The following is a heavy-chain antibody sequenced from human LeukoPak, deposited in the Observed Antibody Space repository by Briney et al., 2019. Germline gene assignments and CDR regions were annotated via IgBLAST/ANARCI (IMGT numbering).Heavy chain of an antibody. Sequence: GGSLRLSCAASEFTVSSNYMNWVRQAPGKGLEWVSIIYSGGSTYYADSVKGRFTISRDNSKNTLYLQMNSPRAEDTAVYYCARGHMYYYGSGSYDFDYWGQGTLVTVSS. V-gene: IGHV3-66*01. J-gene: IGHJ4*02. D-gene: IGHD3-10*01. CDR3: ARGHMYYYGSGSYDFDY. CDR1: EFTVSSNY. CDR2: IYSGGST.